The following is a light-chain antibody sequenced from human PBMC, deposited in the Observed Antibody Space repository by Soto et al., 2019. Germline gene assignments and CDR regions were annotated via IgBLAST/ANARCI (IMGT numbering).Light chain of an antibody. CDR1: QSISSY. V-gene: IGKV1-39*01. J-gene: IGKJ5*01. CDR2: AAS. CDR3: QQSYSTPIT. Sequence: DIQMTQSPSSLSASVGDRVTITCRASQSISSYLNWYQQKPGKAPKLLIYAASSLQGGVPSRFSGSGSGTDFTLTISSLQLEDFATYYCQQSYSTPITVGQGTRLEIK.